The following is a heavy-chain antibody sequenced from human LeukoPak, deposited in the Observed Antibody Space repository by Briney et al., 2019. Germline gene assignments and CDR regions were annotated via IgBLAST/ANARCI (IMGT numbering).Heavy chain of an antibody. J-gene: IGHJ4*02. CDR1: GGSFSGYY. CDR2: INHSGST. D-gene: IGHD2-15*01. V-gene: IGHV4-34*01. Sequence: SETLSLTCAVYGGSFSGYYWSWIRQPPGKGLEWIGEINHSGSTNYNPSLKSRVTISVDTSKNQFSLKLSSVTAADTAVYYCARDTRSLPKNPDGDYWGQGTLVTVSS. CDR3: ARDTRSLPKNPDGDY.